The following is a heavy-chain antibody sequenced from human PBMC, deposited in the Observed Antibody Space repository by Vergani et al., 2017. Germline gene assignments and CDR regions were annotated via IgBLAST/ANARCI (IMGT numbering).Heavy chain of an antibody. Sequence: QVQLQESGPGLVTPSQTLSLTCTVSVGPINIHNSYWCWIRQPAGKGLEWIGRIHTSGSTNYNPSLKSRVTMSEDTSKNQLSLNLTTATAADTAVYFCAGGSCLGGSCYRPLFDYWGQGILVTVSS. D-gene: IGHD2-15*01. J-gene: IGHJ4*02. CDR3: AGGSCLGGSCYRPLFDY. V-gene: IGHV4-61*02. CDR2: IHTSGST. CDR1: VGPINIHNSY.